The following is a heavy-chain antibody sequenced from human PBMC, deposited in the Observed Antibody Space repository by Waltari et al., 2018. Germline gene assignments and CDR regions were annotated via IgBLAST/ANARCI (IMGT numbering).Heavy chain of an antibody. V-gene: IGHV3-33*01. CDR1: GFTFSSYG. J-gene: IGHJ6*02. D-gene: IGHD6-13*01. Sequence: QVQLVESGGGVVQPGRSLRLSCAASGFTFSSYGMHWVRQAPGKGLEWVAVIWYDGSNKYYADSVKGRFTISRDNSKNTLYLQMNSLRAEDTAVYYCARVQQQLVGSVSYYYGMDVWGQGTTVTVSS. CDR2: IWYDGSNK. CDR3: ARVQQQLVGSVSYYYGMDV.